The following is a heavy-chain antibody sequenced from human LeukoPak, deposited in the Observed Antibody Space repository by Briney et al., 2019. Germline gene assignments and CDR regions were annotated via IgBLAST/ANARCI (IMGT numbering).Heavy chain of an antibody. V-gene: IGHV1-18*01. Sequence: ASVKVSCKASGYTFTSYGISWVRQAPGQGLEWMGWISAYNGNTNYAQKLQGRVTMTTDTSTSTAYIELRSLRSDDTAVYYCARDLSHTPRTTSGTYYYYYYMDVWGKGTTVTVSS. CDR1: GYTFTSYG. J-gene: IGHJ6*03. CDR3: ARDLSHTPRTTSGTYYYYYYMDV. D-gene: IGHD1-14*01. CDR2: ISAYNGNT.